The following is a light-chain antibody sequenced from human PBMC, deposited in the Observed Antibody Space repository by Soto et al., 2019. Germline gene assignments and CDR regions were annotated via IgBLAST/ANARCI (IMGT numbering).Light chain of an antibody. V-gene: IGKV4-1*01. CDR1: QSDLFRSNNKNY. CDR3: PQYYNTLRT. Sequence: DVVMTQSPASLAVSLGERATIICRSTQSDLFRSNNKNYLAWYQQIAGQTTKLLISWASSREYVVPNRFSGGGSGTDFTLSTSVVYAQDVAVFYGPQYYNTLRTFGQGTKVDIK. CDR2: WAS. J-gene: IGKJ1*01.